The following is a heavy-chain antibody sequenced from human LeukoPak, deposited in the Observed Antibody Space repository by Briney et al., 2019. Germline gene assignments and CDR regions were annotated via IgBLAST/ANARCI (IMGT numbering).Heavy chain of an antibody. CDR2: TYYRSKWYN. D-gene: IGHD6-19*01. CDR3: ARDVGTSGWHTFDY. J-gene: IGHJ4*02. CDR1: GDSVSSNNGA. Sequence: SQTLSLTCGTSGDSVSSNNGAWNWIRQSPSRGLEWLGRTYYRSKWYNDYAGSMKGRITISPDTSKNQFSLQLNSVTPEDTAVYYCARDVGTSGWHTFDYWGQGTLVTVSS. V-gene: IGHV6-1*01.